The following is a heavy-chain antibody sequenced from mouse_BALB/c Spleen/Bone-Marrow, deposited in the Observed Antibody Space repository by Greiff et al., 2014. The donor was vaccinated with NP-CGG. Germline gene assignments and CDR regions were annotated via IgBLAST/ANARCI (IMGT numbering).Heavy chain of an antibody. V-gene: IGHV5-6-5*01. J-gene: IGHJ2*01. D-gene: IGHD2-4*01. CDR3: ARDDYDDQSYFDY. CDR1: GFTFSSYA. CDR2: ISSGGST. Sequence: VQLKESGGGLVKPGGSLKLSCAASGFTFSSYAMSWVRQTPEKRLEWVASISSGGSTYYPDHVKGRFTISRDNARNILYLQMSSLXSEDTAMYYCARDDYDDQSYFDYWGQGTTLTVPS.